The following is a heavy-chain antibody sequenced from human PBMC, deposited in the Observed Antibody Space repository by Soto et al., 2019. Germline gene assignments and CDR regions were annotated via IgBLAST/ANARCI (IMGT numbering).Heavy chain of an antibody. V-gene: IGHV1-24*01. J-gene: IGHJ4*02. D-gene: IGHD3-22*01. CDR1: GYTLTELS. Sequence: ASVKVSCKVSGYTLTELSMHCVRQAPGKGLEWMGGFDPEDGETIYAQKFQGRVTMTEDTSTDTAYMELSSLRSEDTAVYYCATSSITMIVVVTQGSFDYWVQGTLVTVSS. CDR3: ATSSITMIVVVTQGSFDY. CDR2: FDPEDGET.